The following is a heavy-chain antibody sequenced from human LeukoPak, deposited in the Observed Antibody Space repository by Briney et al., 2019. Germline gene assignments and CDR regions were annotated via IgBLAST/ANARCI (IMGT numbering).Heavy chain of an antibody. V-gene: IGHV3-23*01. D-gene: IGHD1-26*01. Sequence: GGSLRLSCAASGFTFSSYAMSWVRQAPGKGLEWVSAISGSGGSTYYADSVKVRFTISRDNSKNTLYLQMNSLRAEDTAVYYCAKDPESGSYYDDAFDIWGQGTMVTVSS. CDR1: GFTFSSYA. CDR2: ISGSGGST. CDR3: AKDPESGSYYDDAFDI. J-gene: IGHJ3*02.